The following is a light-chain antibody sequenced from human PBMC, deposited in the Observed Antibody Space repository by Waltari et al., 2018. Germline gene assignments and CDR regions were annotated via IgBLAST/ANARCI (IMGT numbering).Light chain of an antibody. CDR2: KAS. CDR1: QTISSW. V-gene: IGKV1-5*03. J-gene: IGKJ1*01. CDR3: QQYNSYPGT. Sequence: DIQLTQSPSTLSASVGDRVTVTCRASQTISSWLAWYQLKPGKAPPLLIYKASRLESGVPSRFSGSGSGKEFTLTSSSLQPADFAIYYCQQYNSYPGTFGQGTKVEI.